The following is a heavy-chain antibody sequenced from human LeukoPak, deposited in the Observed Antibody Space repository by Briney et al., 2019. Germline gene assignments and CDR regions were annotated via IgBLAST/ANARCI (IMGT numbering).Heavy chain of an antibody. D-gene: IGHD4-11*01. CDR3: ARGGLYYSNLSIRSHFDY. CDR1: GYTFTSYD. CDR2: MNPNSGNT. Sequence: VASVKVSCKASGYTFTSYDINWVRQATGQGLEWMGWMNPNSGNTGYAQKFQGRVTMTRNTSISTAYMELSSLRSEDTAVYYCARGGLYYSNLSIRSHFDYWGQGTLVTVSS. V-gene: IGHV1-8*01. J-gene: IGHJ4*02.